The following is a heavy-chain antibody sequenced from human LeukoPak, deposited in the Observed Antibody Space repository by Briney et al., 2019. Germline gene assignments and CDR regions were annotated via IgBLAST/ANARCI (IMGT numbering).Heavy chain of an antibody. D-gene: IGHD6-19*01. J-gene: IGHJ4*02. Sequence: SETLSLTCTVSGGSISSYYWSWIRQPPGKGLEWIGYIYYSGSTNYNPSLKSRVTISVDTSKNQFSLKLSSVTAADTAVYYCARDKPYPTGITVAGSTGTSDNWGQGTLVTVSS. CDR2: IYYSGST. CDR1: GGSISSYY. CDR3: ARDKPYPTGITVAGSTGTSDN. V-gene: IGHV4-59*12.